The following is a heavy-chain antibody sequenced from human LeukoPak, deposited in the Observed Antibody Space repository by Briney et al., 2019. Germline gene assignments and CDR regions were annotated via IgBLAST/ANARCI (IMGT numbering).Heavy chain of an antibody. CDR2: INHSGST. D-gene: IGHD5-12*01. CDR3: ASSGYDKPFDY. CDR1: GGSFSGYY. Sequence: SETLFLTCAVYGGSFSGYYWSWIRQPPGKGLEWIGEINHSGSTYYNPSLKSRVTISVDRSKNQFSLKLSSVTAADTAVYYCASSGYDKPFDYWGQGTLVTVSS. J-gene: IGHJ4*02. V-gene: IGHV4-34*01.